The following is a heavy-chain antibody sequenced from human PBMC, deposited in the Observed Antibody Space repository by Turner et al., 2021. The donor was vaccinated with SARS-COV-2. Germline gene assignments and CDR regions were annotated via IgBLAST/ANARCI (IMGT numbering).Heavy chain of an antibody. J-gene: IGHJ4*02. Sequence: QVQLVESGGGVVQPGRSLRLSWAASGFTFSRYGMHWVRQAPGKGLEWVALISYDGSDKYYADSVKGRFTISRDNSKNTLYLQMNSLRAEDTAVYYCAKGGWYYDSSAADYWGQGTLVTVSS. D-gene: IGHD3-22*01. CDR3: AKGGWYYDSSAADY. V-gene: IGHV3-30*18. CDR2: ISYDGSDK. CDR1: GFTFSRYG.